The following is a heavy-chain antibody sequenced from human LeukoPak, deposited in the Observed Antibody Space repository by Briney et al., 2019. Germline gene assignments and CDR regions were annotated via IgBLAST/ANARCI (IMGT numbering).Heavy chain of an antibody. D-gene: IGHD4-17*01. Sequence: PGGSLRLSCAVSGFTFSSYVMHWVRQAPGKGLEWVAVISYDGYTKFYADSERRRFTISRDYSNDTLYVQMIIVSKDDAGVYYYARDLTVTRDFDYRGQGTLVAVSS. CDR3: ARDLTVTRDFDY. J-gene: IGHJ4*02. V-gene: IGHV3-30-3*01. CDR2: ISYDGYTK. CDR1: GFTFSSYV.